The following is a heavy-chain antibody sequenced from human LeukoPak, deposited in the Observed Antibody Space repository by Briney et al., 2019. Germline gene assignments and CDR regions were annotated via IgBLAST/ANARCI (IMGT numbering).Heavy chain of an antibody. CDR2: ISAYNGNT. J-gene: IGHJ4*02. CDR1: GYTFTSYG. Sequence: ASVKVSCKASGYTFTSYGISWVRQAPGQGLECMGWISAYNGNTNYAQKLQGRVTMTTDTSTSTAYMELRSLRSDDTAVYYCARAHALVLRYLSYFDYWGQGTLVTISS. D-gene: IGHD3-9*01. CDR3: ARAHALVLRYLSYFDY. V-gene: IGHV1-18*01.